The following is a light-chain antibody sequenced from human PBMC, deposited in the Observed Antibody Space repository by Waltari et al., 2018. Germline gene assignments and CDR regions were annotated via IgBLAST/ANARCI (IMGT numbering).Light chain of an antibody. V-gene: IGLV3-25*03. J-gene: IGLJ2*01. Sequence: SYRLTQPPSVSVPPGQTARITCPGDALPKHDSYWYQQKAGQAPVLVIYKDTERASGIPERFSGSSSGTTVTLTIRGAQAEDEADYYCQSADGSGAYRAFGGGTKLTVL. CDR3: QSADGSGAYRA. CDR1: ALPKHD. CDR2: KDT.